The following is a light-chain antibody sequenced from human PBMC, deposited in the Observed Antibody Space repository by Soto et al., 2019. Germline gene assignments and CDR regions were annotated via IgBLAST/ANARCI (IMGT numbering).Light chain of an antibody. Sequence: QSVLTQPPSVSGAPGQRVTISCTGSSSNIGAGYDVHWYQQLPGTAPKLLIYGNSNRPSGVPDRFSGSKSGTSASLAITALQDEDEAEYYCQSYDSSLSRVFGGGTKLTVL. J-gene: IGLJ2*01. CDR3: QSYDSSLSRV. CDR2: GNS. CDR1: SSNIGAGYD. V-gene: IGLV1-40*01.